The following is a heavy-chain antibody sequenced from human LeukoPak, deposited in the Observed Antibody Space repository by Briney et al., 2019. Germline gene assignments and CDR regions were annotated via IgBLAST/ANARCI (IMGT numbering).Heavy chain of an antibody. CDR2: IYTSGST. Sequence: PSETLSLTCTVSGASISIGSFYWSWIRQPAGKGLEWIGRIYTSGSTNYSPSLKSRVTISVDTSKNQFSLKLSSVTAADTAVYYCAREGDSGYCSGGSCYGWRNLGYWGQGTLVTVSS. CDR1: GASISIGSFY. J-gene: IGHJ4*02. CDR3: AREGDSGYCSGGSCYGWRNLGY. D-gene: IGHD2-15*01. V-gene: IGHV4-61*02.